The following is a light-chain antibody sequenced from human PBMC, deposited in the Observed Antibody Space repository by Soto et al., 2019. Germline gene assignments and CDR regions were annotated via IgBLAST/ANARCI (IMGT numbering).Light chain of an antibody. V-gene: IGKV3-20*01. J-gene: IGKJ3*01. CDR2: GAF. CDR1: QSVSSRY. Sequence: EIVLTQSPGTLSLSPGERAPLSCRASQSVSSRYLAWYQQKPGQAPRLLIYGAFSRAAGIPDRFSGSGSGTDFTLTISRLEPEDFAVYYCQYYDTSFTFGPGTKVDIK. CDR3: QYYDTSFT.